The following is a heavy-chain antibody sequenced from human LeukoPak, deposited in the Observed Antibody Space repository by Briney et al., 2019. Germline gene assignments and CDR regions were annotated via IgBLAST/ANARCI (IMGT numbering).Heavy chain of an antibody. D-gene: IGHD2-15*01. Sequence: SETLSLTCVVYGGSFSGYYWSWIRQPPGKGLEWIGEINHSGSTNYKPSLKSRVTISVDTSKNQFSLKLSSVTAADTAVYYCARRMGGPIPHSYYMDVWGKGTTVTISS. J-gene: IGHJ6*03. CDR1: GGSFSGYY. V-gene: IGHV4-34*01. CDR3: ARRMGGPIPHSYYMDV. CDR2: INHSGST.